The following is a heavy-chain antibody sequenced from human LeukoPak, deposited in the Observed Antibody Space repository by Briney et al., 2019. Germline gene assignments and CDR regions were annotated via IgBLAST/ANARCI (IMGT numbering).Heavy chain of an antibody. CDR2: IYYSGST. V-gene: IGHV4-39*07. D-gene: IGHD4-17*01. CDR3: ARNLDYDYGDYLVNWFDP. J-gene: IGHJ5*02. Sequence: SETLSLTCTVSGGSVSSSSSYWGWIRQPPGKGLEWIGTIYYSGSTYYNPSLKSRVTISLDTSKNQFSLKLTSVTAADTAVYYCARNLDYDYGDYLVNWFDPWGQGTLVTVSS. CDR1: GGSVSSSSSY.